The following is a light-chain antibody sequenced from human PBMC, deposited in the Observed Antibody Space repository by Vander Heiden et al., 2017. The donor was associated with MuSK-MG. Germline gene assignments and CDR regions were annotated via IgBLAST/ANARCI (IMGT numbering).Light chain of an antibody. CDR2: AAS. Sequence: DIQMTQSPSSLSASVGDKVTITCRASQSIRSYLNWYQQKPGKAPRVLISAASSLQSGVPSRFSGSGYGTDFTLTISRLQPEDFATYYCQESYSTLYAFGQGTKLEIK. CDR1: QSIRSY. V-gene: IGKV1-39*01. J-gene: IGKJ2*01. CDR3: QESYSTLYA.